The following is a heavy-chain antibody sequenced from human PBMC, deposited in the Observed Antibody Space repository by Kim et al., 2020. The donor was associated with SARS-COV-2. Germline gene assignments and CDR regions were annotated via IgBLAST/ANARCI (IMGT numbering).Heavy chain of an antibody. CDR1: GGSISSYY. CDR2: IYYSGST. CDR3: ARDPTLTIIDY. D-gene: IGHD3-9*01. V-gene: IGHV4-59*01. Sequence: SETLSLTCTVSGGSISSYYWSWIRQPPGKGLEWIGYIYYSGSTNYNPSLKSRVTISVDTSKNQFSLKLSSVTAADTAVYYCARDPTLTIIDYWGQGTLVTVSS. J-gene: IGHJ4*02.